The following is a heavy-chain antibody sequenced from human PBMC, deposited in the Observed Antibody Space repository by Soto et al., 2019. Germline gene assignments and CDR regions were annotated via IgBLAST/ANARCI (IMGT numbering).Heavy chain of an antibody. J-gene: IGHJ4*01. CDR3: AQRDINYFDY. CDR2: ISNDGNNG. CDR1: GFTFCTYA. V-gene: IGHV3-30-3*01. Sequence: QLQMVESGGGGVQPGRSLRLYCAASGFTFCTYAMHWVRQAPGKGLARVAAISNDGNNGYYPDCVKGRFTISRDNSKNTLYLQMKSLRPEDTAVYYCAQRDINYFDYWGHVTLVSVCS.